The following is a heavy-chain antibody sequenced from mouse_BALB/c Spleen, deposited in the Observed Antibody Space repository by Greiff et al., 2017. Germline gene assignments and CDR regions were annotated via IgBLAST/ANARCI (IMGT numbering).Heavy chain of an antibody. Sequence: EVNVVESGGGLVQPGGSLKLSCAASGFTFSSYAMSWVRQTPEKRLEWVASISSGGSTYYPDSVKGRFTISRDNARNILYLQMSSLRSEDTAMYYCAIYYGYGYFDYWGQGTTLTVSS. CDR1: GFTFSSYA. D-gene: IGHD1-2*01. CDR2: ISSGGST. CDR3: AIYYGYGYFDY. V-gene: IGHV5-6-5*01. J-gene: IGHJ2*01.